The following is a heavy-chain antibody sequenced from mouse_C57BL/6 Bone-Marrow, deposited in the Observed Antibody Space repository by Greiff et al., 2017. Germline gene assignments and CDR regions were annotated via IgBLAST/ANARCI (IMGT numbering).Heavy chain of an antibody. CDR1: GFTFSSYA. J-gene: IGHJ1*03. Sequence: VESGGGLVKPGGSLKLSCAASGFTFSSYAMSWVRQTPEKRLEWVATISDGGSYTYYPDNVKGRFTISRDNAKNNLYLQMSHLKSEDTAMYYCARRGYGSSHWYFDVWGTGTTVTVSS. D-gene: IGHD1-1*01. CDR2: ISDGGSYT. CDR3: ARRGYGSSHWYFDV. V-gene: IGHV5-4*01.